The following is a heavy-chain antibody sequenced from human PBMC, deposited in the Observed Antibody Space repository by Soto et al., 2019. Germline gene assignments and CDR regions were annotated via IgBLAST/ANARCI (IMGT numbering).Heavy chain of an antibody. D-gene: IGHD3-16*02. CDR3: ARQSDYIWGSYRSHLGFDP. CDR1: GGSISSSSYY. CDR2: IYYSGST. J-gene: IGHJ5*02. Sequence: SETLSLTCTVSGGSISSSSYYWGWIRQPPGKGLEWIGSIYYSGSTYYNPSLKSRVTISVDTSKNQFSLKLSSVTAADTAVYYGARQSDYIWGSYRSHLGFDPWGQGTLVTVSS. V-gene: IGHV4-39*01.